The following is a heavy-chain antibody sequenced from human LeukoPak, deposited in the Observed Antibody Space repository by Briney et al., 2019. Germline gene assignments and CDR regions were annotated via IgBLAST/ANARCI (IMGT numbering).Heavy chain of an antibody. CDR3: ERDFPSGAFVGFDY. J-gene: IGHJ4*02. CDR2: INPNSGGT. CDR1: GYTFTGYY. Sequence: ASVKVSCKASGYTFTGYYMLWVRQAPGQGLEWMGWINPNSGGTNYAQKFQGRVTMTRDTSISTAYMELSRLRSDDTAVYYCERDFPSGAFVGFDYWGQGTLVTVSS. D-gene: IGHD1-26*01. V-gene: IGHV1-2*02.